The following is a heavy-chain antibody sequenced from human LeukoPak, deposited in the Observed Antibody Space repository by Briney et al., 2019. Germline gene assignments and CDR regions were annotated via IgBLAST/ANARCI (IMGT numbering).Heavy chain of an antibody. V-gene: IGHV1-69*06. J-gene: IGHJ4*02. CDR1: GGTFSSYA. D-gene: IGHD5-18*01. CDR2: IIPIFGTA. CDR3: ARDLDTAMVMFDY. Sequence: GASVKVSCKASGGTFSSYAISWVRQAPGQGLEWMGGIIPIFGTANYAQKFQGRVTITADKSTSTAYMELSSLRSEDTAVYYCARDLDTAMVMFDYWGQGTLVTVSS.